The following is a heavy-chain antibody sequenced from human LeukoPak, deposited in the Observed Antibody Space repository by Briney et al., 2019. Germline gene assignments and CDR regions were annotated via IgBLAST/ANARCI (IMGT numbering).Heavy chain of an antibody. J-gene: IGHJ5*02. CDR1: GGSITNTNY. CDR3: ARHNGLSSFDP. D-gene: IGHD3/OR15-3a*01. V-gene: IGHV4-4*02. CDR2: VNLQGST. Sequence: SGTLSLTCGVSGGSITNTNYWTWVRQPPGKGLEWIGEVNLQGSTNYNPSLMGRVAISVDTSENHISLQLTSVTAADTAVYFCARHNGLSSFDPWGRGTLVTVSS.